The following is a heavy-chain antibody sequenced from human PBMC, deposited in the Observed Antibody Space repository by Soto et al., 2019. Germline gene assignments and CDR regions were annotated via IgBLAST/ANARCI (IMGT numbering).Heavy chain of an antibody. CDR1: GFTFSSCS. D-gene: IGHD6-13*01. CDR3: ARDLYSSSWYPY. J-gene: IGHJ4*02. V-gene: IGHV3-21*01. Sequence: PGGSLRLSCAASGFTFSSCSMNWVRQAPGKGLEWVSSISSSSSYIYYADSVKGRFTISRDNAKNSLYLQMNSLRAEDTAVYYCARDLYSSSWYPYWGQGTLVTVSS. CDR2: ISSSSSYI.